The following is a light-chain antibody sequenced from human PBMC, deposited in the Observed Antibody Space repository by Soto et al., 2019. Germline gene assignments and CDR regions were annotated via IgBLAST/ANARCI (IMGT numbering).Light chain of an antibody. CDR2: DAS. V-gene: IGKV3D-15*01. J-gene: IGKJ4*01. Sequence: EVVMTQSPGPLSVSPGERATLSCGASQSVSSHLAWYQQKPGQAPRLLIYDASTRATGIPARFSGSGSGTEFTLSISSLQSEDFAIYFCQQYHDWVTFGGGTKVEIK. CDR3: QQYHDWVT. CDR1: QSVSSH.